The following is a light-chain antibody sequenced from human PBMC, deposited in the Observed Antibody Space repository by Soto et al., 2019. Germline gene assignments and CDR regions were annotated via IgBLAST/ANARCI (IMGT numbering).Light chain of an antibody. V-gene: IGLV2-14*01. Sequence: QSVLTQPASVSGSPGQSITVSCIGTSSDIGASNYVSWYQQHPGKAPKLIISEVSNRPSGVSNRFSGSKSGNTASLTVSGLQAEDEADYYCSSYAGSNDVMFGGGTKLTVL. CDR1: SSDIGASNY. J-gene: IGLJ3*02. CDR2: EVS. CDR3: SSYAGSNDVM.